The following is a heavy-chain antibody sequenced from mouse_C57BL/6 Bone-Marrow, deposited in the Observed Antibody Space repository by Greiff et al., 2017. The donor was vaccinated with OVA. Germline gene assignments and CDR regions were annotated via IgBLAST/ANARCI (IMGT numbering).Heavy chain of an antibody. Sequence: VQLQQPGAELVKPGASVKLSCKASGYTFTSYWMHWVKQRPGQGLEWIGMIHPNSGSTNYNEKFKSKATLTVDKSSSTAYMQHSSLTSEDSAVYYCARSIYYYGRCYFDYWGQGTTLTVSS. J-gene: IGHJ2*01. D-gene: IGHD1-1*01. CDR1: GYTFTSYW. V-gene: IGHV1-64*01. CDR3: ARSIYYYGRCYFDY. CDR2: IHPNSGST.